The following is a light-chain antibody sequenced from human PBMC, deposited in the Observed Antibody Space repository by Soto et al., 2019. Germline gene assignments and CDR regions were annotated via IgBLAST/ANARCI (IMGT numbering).Light chain of an antibody. J-gene: IGLJ3*02. CDR1: SGHSRYG. CDR3: QTWGTGIQV. V-gene: IGLV4-69*01. Sequence: QAVLTQSPSASASLGASVRLTCTLSSGHSRYGIAWHQQQTEKGPRYLMKLNSDGSHRKGDGIPDRFSGSSSGAERYLTISSLQAEDEAVYYCQTWGTGIQVFGGGTKLTVL. CDR2: LNSDGSH.